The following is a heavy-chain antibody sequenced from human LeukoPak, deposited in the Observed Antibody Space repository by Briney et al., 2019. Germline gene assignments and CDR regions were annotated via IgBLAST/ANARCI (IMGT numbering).Heavy chain of an antibody. D-gene: IGHD6-19*01. CDR2: INHSGST. J-gene: IGHJ1*01. CDR3: ARGGWAMAGTKYFQH. Sequence: PSETLSLTCAVYGGSFSGYYWSWIRQPPGKGLEWIGEINHSGSTNYNPSLKSRVTISVDTSKNQFSLKLSSVTAADTAVYYCARGGWAMAGTKYFQHWGQGTLVTVSS. V-gene: IGHV4-34*01. CDR1: GGSFSGYY.